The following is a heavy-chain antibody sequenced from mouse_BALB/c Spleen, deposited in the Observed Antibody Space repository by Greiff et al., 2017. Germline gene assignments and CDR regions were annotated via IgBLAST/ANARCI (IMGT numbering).Heavy chain of an antibody. CDR1: GYTFTSYY. J-gene: IGHJ3*01. D-gene: IGHD1-1*01. CDR2: INPSNGGT. V-gene: IGHV1S81*02. CDR3: TRSGYYYGSSLAWFAY. Sequence: KLQQSGAELVKPGASVKLSCKASGYTFTSYYMYWVKQRPGQGLEWIGEINPSNGGTNFNEKFKSKATLTVDKSSSTAYMQLSSLTSEDSAVYYCTRSGYYYGSSLAWFAYWGQGTLVTVSA.